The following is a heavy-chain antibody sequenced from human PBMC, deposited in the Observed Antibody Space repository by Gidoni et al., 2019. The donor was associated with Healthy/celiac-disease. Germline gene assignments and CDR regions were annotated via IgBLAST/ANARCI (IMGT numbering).Heavy chain of an antibody. D-gene: IGHD1-26*01. CDR1: GGTFSRYA. Sequence: QVQLVPSGAEVKKPGSSVKVSCKASGGTFSRYATSWVRQAPGQGLEWMGGIIPICGTANYAKKFQGRVTITADESTSTAYMELSSLRSEDTAVYYCARGRYSGSYYFYYYGMDVWGQGTTVTVSS. V-gene: IGHV1-69*01. J-gene: IGHJ6*02. CDR3: ARGRYSGSYYFYYYGMDV. CDR2: IIPICGTA.